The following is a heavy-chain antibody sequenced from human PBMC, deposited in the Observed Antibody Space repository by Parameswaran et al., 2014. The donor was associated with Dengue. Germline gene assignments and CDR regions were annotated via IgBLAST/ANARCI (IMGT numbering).Heavy chain of an antibody. Sequence: WIRQPPGKGLEWIGYIYYSGSTYYNPSLKSRVTISVDTSKNQFSLKLSSVTAADTAVYYCAGGKRYYFDYWGQGTPGHRLL. CDR3: AGGKRYYFDY. CDR2: IYYSGST. V-gene: IGHV4-31*02. D-gene: IGHD1-1*01. J-gene: IGHJ4*02.